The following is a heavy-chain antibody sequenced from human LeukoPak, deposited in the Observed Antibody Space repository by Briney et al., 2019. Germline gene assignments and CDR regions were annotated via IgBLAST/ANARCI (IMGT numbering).Heavy chain of an antibody. CDR2: ISTSGRTI. V-gene: IGHV3-48*03. CDR3: ARSHHDFWSGKYYYYYMDI. Sequence: SGGSLRLSCAASGFTFSTYEMNWVRQAPGRGLEWVSYISTSGRTIYYADSAKGRFTISRDNAKNSLYLQMNSLRAEDTAVYYCARSHHDFWSGKYYYYYMDIWGNGTTVTVSS. D-gene: IGHD3-3*01. CDR1: GFTFSTYE. J-gene: IGHJ6*03.